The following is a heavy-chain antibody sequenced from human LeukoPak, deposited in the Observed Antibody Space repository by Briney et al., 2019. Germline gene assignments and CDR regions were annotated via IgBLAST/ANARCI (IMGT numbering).Heavy chain of an antibody. V-gene: IGHV3-74*01. CDR2: INPGGSST. D-gene: IGHD6-13*01. CDR1: GFTFSNYW. CDR3: ARGSYSLGGFDY. J-gene: IGHJ4*02. Sequence: GGSLRLSCAASGFTFSNYWMHWVRQVPGKGLVWVSRINPGGSSTTYADSVKGRFTISRDNAKNTLYLPMNSLRAEDTAVYYCARGSYSLGGFDYWGQGTLVTVSS.